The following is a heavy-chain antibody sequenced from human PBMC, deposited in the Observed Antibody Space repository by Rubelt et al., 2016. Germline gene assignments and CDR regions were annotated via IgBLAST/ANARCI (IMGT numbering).Heavy chain of an antibody. D-gene: IGHD3-16*01. CDR1: GYSFTSYW. V-gene: IGHV5-10-1*01. CDR2: IDPSDSYT. Sequence: GVKKPGESLRISCKGSGYSFTSYWISWVRQMPGKGLEWMGRIDPSDSYTNYSPSFQGHVTISADKSISTAYLQWSSLKASDTAMYYCARRYGSRSLYHFDYWGQGALVTVSS. CDR3: ARRYGSRSLYHFDY. J-gene: IGHJ4*02.